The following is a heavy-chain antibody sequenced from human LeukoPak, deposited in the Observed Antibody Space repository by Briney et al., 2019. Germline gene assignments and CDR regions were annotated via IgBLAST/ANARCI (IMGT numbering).Heavy chain of an antibody. D-gene: IGHD1-1*01. V-gene: IGHV3-21*01. CDR1: GFTFSSYS. Sequence: GRSLRLSCAASGFTFSSYSMNWVRQAPGKGLEWVSSISSSSSYIYYADSVKGRFTISRDNAKNSLYLQMNSLRAEDTAVYYCARDTGRLERFDPWGQGTLVTVSS. J-gene: IGHJ5*02. CDR2: ISSSSSYI. CDR3: ARDTGRLERFDP.